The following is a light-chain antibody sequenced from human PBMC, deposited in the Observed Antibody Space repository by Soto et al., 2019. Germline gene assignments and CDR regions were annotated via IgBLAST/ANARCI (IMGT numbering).Light chain of an antibody. CDR3: QQRSNWPRRT. CDR1: QSVSSY. V-gene: IGKV3-11*01. CDR2: DAS. Sequence: EIVLTQSPSTLSLSPGERATLSCRASQSVSSYLAWYQQKPGQAPRLLIYDASNRATGIPARFSGSGSGTPFTLTISSLEPEDFAGYYCQQRSNWPRRTFGQGTQVEIK. J-gene: IGKJ1*01.